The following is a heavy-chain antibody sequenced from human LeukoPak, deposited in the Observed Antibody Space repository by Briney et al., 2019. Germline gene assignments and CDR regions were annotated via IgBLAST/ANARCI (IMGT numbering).Heavy chain of an antibody. CDR2: LYYSGST. CDR1: GGSISSSSYY. D-gene: IGHD6-13*01. CDR3: ARASGVAAAGRRWFDP. V-gene: IGHV4-39*07. J-gene: IGHJ5*02. Sequence: PSETLSLTCTVSGGSISSSSYYWGWVRQPPGKGLEWNGSLYYSGSTYYNPSLKSRVTISVDTSKNQFSLKLSSVTAADTAVYYCARASGVAAAGRRWFDPWGQGTLVTVSS.